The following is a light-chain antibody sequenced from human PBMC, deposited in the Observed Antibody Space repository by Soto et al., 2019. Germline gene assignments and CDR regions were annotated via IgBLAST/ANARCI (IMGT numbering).Light chain of an antibody. CDR2: GAS. J-gene: IGKJ1*01. V-gene: IGKV3-20*01. CDR1: NSVSSSY. Sequence: EIVLTQSPGTLSLSPGERATISCRASNSVSSSYLAWYQQKPCLAPRLLIYGASSRATGIPDRFIGSGSGTDFTLTISRLEPEDFAVYYCQQYGSSLTWTFGQGTKVDIK. CDR3: QQYGSSLTWT.